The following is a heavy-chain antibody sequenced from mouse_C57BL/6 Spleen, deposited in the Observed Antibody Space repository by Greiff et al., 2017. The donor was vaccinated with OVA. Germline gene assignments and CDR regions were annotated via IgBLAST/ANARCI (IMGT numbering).Heavy chain of an antibody. J-gene: IGHJ4*01. D-gene: IGHD4-1*01. CDR3: TTLGAMDY. CDR2: IDPENGDT. CDR1: GFNIKDDY. V-gene: IGHV14-4*01. Sequence: VQLKESGAELVRPGASVKLSCTASGFNIKDDYMHWVKQRPEQGLEWIGWIDPENGDTEYASKFQGKATIPADTSSNTAYLQLSSLTSEDTAVYYCTTLGAMDYWGQGTSVTVSS.